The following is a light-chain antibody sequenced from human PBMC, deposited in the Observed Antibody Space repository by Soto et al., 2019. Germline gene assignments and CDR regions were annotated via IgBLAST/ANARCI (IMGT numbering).Light chain of an antibody. CDR2: YGS. V-gene: IGLV3-21*04. CDR1: NIGSKS. J-gene: IGLJ2*01. Sequence: SYELTQPPSVSVAPGKTARITCGGNNIGSKSVHWYQQKPGQAPVLVIYYGSDRPSGIPERFSGSNSGNTATLTISRVEAGDEADYYCQVWDSSSDHFGGGTKLTVL. CDR3: QVWDSSSDH.